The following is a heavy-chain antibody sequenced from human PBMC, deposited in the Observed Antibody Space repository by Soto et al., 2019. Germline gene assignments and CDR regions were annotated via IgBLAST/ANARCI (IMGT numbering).Heavy chain of an antibody. CDR1: GFTFSDYG. CDR2: ITWGGSA. J-gene: IGHJ6*02. V-gene: IGHV3-23*01. Sequence: EVQLLESGGGLIHPGGSLRLSCAGSGFTFSDYGLSWVRQAPGKGLEWVSGITWGGSAYYAESVRGRFIITRDSSKNTLYVQMNSLRVEDTAIYYCAKEKTSSPYDGLDVWGQGTPVTVSS. CDR3: AKEKTSSPYDGLDV.